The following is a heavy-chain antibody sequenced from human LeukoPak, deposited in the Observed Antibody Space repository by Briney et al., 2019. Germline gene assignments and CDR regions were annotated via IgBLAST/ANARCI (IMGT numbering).Heavy chain of an antibody. V-gene: IGHV1-2*02. D-gene: IGHD6-19*01. CDR3: ARTRVPIAVAGLYYFDY. CDR1: GYTFTAYY. Sequence: GASVKVSCKASGYTFTAYYIHWLRQAPGQGPEWMGWIKPDSGSSHYAQKFQGRVTMTRDTPSNSAYMDLTRLKSDDTAVYYCARTRVPIAVAGLYYFDYWGQGALVTVSS. J-gene: IGHJ4*02. CDR2: IKPDSGSS.